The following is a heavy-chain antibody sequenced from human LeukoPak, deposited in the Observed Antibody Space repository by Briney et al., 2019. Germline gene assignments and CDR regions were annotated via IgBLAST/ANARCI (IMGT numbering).Heavy chain of an antibody. CDR2: ISGSGDSS. CDR3: AKDAVGPAYSSSWYESDS. CDR1: GFTFSSNA. V-gene: IGHV3-23*01. Sequence: GGSLRLSCAASGFTFSSNAMSWVRQAPGKGLEWVSCISGSGDSSHYADSVKGRFTISRDNSKNTLYLQMNSLRAEDTAVYYCAKDAVGPAYSSSWYESDSWGQGTLVTVSS. D-gene: IGHD6-13*01. J-gene: IGHJ4*02.